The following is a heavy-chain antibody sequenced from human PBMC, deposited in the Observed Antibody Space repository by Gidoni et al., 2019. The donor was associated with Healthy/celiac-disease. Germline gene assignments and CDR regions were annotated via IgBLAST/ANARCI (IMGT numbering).Heavy chain of an antibody. Sequence: EVQLVQSGAEVKQPGGSLKISCKCSGYSFTSYWIGWVRQMHGKGLEWMGIIYPGDSDTRYSPSFQGRVTISADKAISTAYLQWSSLKASDTAMYYCARVSCSSTSCYSRLSWFDPWGQGTLVTVSS. CDR3: ARVSCSSTSCYSRLSWFDP. V-gene: IGHV5-51*01. CDR2: IYPGDSDT. D-gene: IGHD2-2*01. J-gene: IGHJ5*02. CDR1: GYSFTSYW.